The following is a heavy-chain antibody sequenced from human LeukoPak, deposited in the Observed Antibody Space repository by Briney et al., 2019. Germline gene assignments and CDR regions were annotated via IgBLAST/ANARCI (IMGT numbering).Heavy chain of an antibody. J-gene: IGHJ3*02. CDR1: GGSISSSY. CDR3: VRWQYCGGDCYFSAFVI. V-gene: IGHV4-59*01. CDR2: IHHSGNT. D-gene: IGHD2-21*01. Sequence: SETLSLTCTVSGGSISSSYWSWIRQSPGKGLEWVRYIHHSGNTNSNPPLKSRVTISVDTPKNQFSLKLSSVTAADTAVYYCVRWQYCGGDCYFSAFVIWGQGTMVSVSS.